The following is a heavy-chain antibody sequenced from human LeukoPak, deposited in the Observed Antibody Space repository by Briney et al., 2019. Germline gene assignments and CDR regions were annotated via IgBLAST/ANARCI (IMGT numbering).Heavy chain of an antibody. Sequence: PSETLSLTCTVSGGSVSSGSYYWSWIWQPPGKGLEWIGYIYYSGSTNYNPSLKSRVTISVDTSKNQFSLKLSSVTAADTAVYYCARVTGVGGIDYWGQGTLVTVSS. CDR2: IYYSGST. D-gene: IGHD3-16*01. J-gene: IGHJ4*02. CDR3: ARVTGVGGIDY. CDR1: GGSVSSGSYY. V-gene: IGHV4-61*01.